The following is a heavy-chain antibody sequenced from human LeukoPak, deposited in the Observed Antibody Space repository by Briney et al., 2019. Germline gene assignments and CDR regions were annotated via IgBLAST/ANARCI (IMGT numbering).Heavy chain of an antibody. CDR2: ISYDGSNK. V-gene: IGHV3-30*18. CDR1: GFTFSSYG. Sequence: GGSLRLSCAASGFTFSSYGMHWVRQAPGKRLEWVAVISYDGSNKYYADSVKGRFTISRDNSKNTLYLQMNSLRAEDTAVYYCAKPGPADYVWGSYRYGAGGMDVWGQGTTVTVSS. D-gene: IGHD3-16*02. CDR3: AKPGPADYVWGSYRYGAGGMDV. J-gene: IGHJ6*02.